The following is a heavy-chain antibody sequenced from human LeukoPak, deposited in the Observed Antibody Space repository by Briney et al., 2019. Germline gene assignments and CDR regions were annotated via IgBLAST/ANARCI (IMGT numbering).Heavy chain of an antibody. Sequence: GRSLRLSCAASGFAFSGYGMHWVRQAPGKGLEWVSSISGGGESTYYADSVKGRFTVSRDNSKNTLYLQINSLRGEDTAVYYCAKGKYSSGGVPDYWGQGTLVTVSS. J-gene: IGHJ4*02. CDR3: AKGKYSSGGVPDY. V-gene: IGHV3-23*01. CDR1: GFAFSGYG. CDR2: ISGGGEST. D-gene: IGHD6-19*01.